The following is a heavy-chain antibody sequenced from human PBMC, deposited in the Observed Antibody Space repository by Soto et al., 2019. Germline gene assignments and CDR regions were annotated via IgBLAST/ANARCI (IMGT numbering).Heavy chain of an antibody. V-gene: IGHV3-13*01. CDR3: ARDSGGSGSQPYYYYYMDV. J-gene: IGHJ6*03. CDR2: IATAGDT. D-gene: IGHD3-10*01. CDR1: GFTFSNYD. Sequence: GGSLRLSCAASGFTFSNYDMHWVRQAPGKGLEWVSVIATAGDTYYPGSVKGRFTISRDNAKNSLYLQMNGLRAGDTAVYYCARDSGGSGSQPYYYYYMDVWGKGTTVTVSS.